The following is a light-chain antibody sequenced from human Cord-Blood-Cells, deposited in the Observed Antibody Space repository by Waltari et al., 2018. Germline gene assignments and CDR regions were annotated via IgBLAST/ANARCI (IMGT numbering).Light chain of an antibody. CDR3: SSYTSSSTNWV. V-gene: IGLV2-14*03. Sequence: QSALTQPASVSGSPGQSVTISCTGTSSHVGGYNYVSCYQQHPGKGPKLMIYDVSNWPSGGSNRFSGSKSGNTASLTISGLQAEDEADYYCSSYTSSSTNWVFGGGTKLTVL. CDR2: DVS. CDR1: SSHVGGYNY. J-gene: IGLJ3*02.